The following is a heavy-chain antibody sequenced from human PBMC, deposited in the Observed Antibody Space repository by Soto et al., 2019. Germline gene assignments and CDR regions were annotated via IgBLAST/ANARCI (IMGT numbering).Heavy chain of an antibody. Sequence: PSETLSLTCTVSGGSISSGGYYWSWIRQHPGKGLEWIGYIYYSGSTYYNPSLKSRVTISVDTSKNQFSLKLSSVTAADTAVYYCAKDRGNSSLRYFENWGRGTLVTVSS. CDR2: IYYSGST. CDR1: GGSISSGGYY. D-gene: IGHD2-15*01. CDR3: AKDRGNSSLRYFEN. J-gene: IGHJ4*02. V-gene: IGHV4-31*03.